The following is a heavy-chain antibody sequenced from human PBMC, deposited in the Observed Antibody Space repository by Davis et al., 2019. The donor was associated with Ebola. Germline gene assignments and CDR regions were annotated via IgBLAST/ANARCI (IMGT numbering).Heavy chain of an antibody. Sequence: PSETLSLTCTVSGGSISSGSYYWSWIRQPAGKGLEWIGHIYTSGSTNYNPSLKSRVTISVDTSKNQFSLKLSSVTAADTAVYYCARYRRGRNFDPWGQGTLVTVSS. J-gene: IGHJ5*02. CDR1: GGSISSGSYY. CDR3: ARYRRGRNFDP. V-gene: IGHV4-61*09. CDR2: IYTSGST. D-gene: IGHD1-14*01.